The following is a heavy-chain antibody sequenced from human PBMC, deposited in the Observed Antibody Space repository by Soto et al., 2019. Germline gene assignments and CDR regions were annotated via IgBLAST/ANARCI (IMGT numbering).Heavy chain of an antibody. CDR3: ARYSSNWFQTEGMDV. CDR2: IDTSGNT. J-gene: IGHJ6*02. CDR1: GGSISTSY. V-gene: IGHV4-4*07. D-gene: IGHD6-13*01. Sequence: SETLSLTCTVSGGSISTSYWSWIRQPAGKGLEWIGRIDTSGNTNYNPSLKSRVTMSVDTSKKQFSLKLTSVTAADTAVYYCARYSSNWFQTEGMDVWGQGTTVTVSS.